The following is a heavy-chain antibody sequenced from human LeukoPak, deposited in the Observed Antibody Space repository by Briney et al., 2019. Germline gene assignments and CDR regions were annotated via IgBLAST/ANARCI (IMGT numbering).Heavy chain of an antibody. J-gene: IGHJ4*02. Sequence: QPGGSLRLSGAASGFTFSSYVMSWVRQAPGKGLEWVSVVSGTGDSTYYADSVKGRFTISRDNSKNTLYLQMNSLRAEDTAVYYCAKRCRTGLRVVVPAAVDYWGQGTLVTVSS. V-gene: IGHV3-23*01. CDR1: GFTFSSYV. CDR2: VSGTGDST. D-gene: IGHD2-2*01. CDR3: AKRCRTGLRVVVPAAVDY.